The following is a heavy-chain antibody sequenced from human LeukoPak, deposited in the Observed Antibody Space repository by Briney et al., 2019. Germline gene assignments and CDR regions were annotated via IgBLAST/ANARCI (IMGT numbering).Heavy chain of an antibody. D-gene: IGHD1-1*01. J-gene: IGHJ4*02. CDR3: ATVHDSSLDY. CDR2: ISGSGDST. Sequence: GGSLRLSCAASGFTFSSYAMSWVRQAPGKGLEWVSAISGSGDSTFYADSVKGRFTISRDNAKNSLYLQMNSLRAEDTAVYYCATVHDSSLDYWGQGTLVTVSS. CDR1: GFTFSSYA. V-gene: IGHV3-23*01.